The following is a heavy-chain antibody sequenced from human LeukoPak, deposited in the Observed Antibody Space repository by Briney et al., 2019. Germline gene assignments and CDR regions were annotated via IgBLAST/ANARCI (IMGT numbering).Heavy chain of an antibody. D-gene: IGHD4-17*01. V-gene: IGHV3-30*04. CDR2: ISYDGSNK. CDR1: GFTFSGSA. Sequence: GGSLRLSCAASGFTFSGSAMHWVRQAPGKGLEWVAVISYDGSNKYYADSVKGRFTISRDNPKNTLYLQMNSLRAEDTAVYYCAKDADYGDPVYQLDYWGQGTLVTVSS. J-gene: IGHJ4*02. CDR3: AKDADYGDPVYQLDY.